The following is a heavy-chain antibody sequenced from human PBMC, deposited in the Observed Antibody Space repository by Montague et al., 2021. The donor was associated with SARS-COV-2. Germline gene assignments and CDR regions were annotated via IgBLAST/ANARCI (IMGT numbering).Heavy chain of an antibody. CDR1: GGSISSYC. CDR3: ARDPHYYDSSGHFDY. J-gene: IGHJ4*02. D-gene: IGHD3-22*01. Sequence: SETLSLTCTVSGGSISSYCWSWIRQPPGKGLEWIGYIYYSGSTNYNPSLKSRVTISVDTSKNQFSLKLSSVTAADTAVYYCARDPHYYDSSGHFDYWGQGTLVTVSS. CDR2: IYYSGST. V-gene: IGHV4-59*13.